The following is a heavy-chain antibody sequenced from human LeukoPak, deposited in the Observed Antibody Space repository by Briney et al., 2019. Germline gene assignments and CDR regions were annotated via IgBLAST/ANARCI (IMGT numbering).Heavy chain of an antibody. V-gene: IGHV4-59*08. J-gene: IGHJ3*02. CDR3: TRLLDNDXSGDPDTFDM. Sequence: PSETLSLTCTVSGGSITSHYWSWIRQAPGKGLEWIGFIYYSGRTEYNPSLQSRVTISLDTSEKKFSLKVTSVTAADTAVYYCTRLLDNDXSGDPDTFDMWGQGTVVTVSS. CDR1: GGSITSHY. D-gene: IGHD3-22*01. CDR2: IYYSGRT.